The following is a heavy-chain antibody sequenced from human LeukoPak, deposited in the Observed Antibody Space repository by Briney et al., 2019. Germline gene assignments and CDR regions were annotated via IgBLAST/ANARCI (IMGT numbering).Heavy chain of an antibody. D-gene: IGHD2/OR15-2a*01. Sequence: SETLSLTCAVYGGSLSGYYWSWIRQPPGKGLEWIGEINHSGSTNYNPSLKSRVTISVDTSKNQFSLKLSSVTAADTAVYYCARGISHDYWGQGTLVTVSS. V-gene: IGHV4-34*01. CDR1: GGSLSGYY. CDR2: INHSGST. CDR3: ARGISHDY. J-gene: IGHJ4*02.